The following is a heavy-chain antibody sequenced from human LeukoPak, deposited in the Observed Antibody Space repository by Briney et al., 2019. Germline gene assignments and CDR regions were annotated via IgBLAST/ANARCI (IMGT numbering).Heavy chain of an antibody. Sequence: RPGGSLRLSCAASGLTFSNYAMSWVRQAPGKGLEWVSTISASDSTYYADSVKGRFTISRDNSKNTLCLQMKSLRAEDTAVYYCAKVGLGDCSSTSCLYYFDYWGQGTLVTVSS. D-gene: IGHD2-2*01. CDR2: ISASDST. V-gene: IGHV3-23*01. CDR1: GLTFSNYA. J-gene: IGHJ4*02. CDR3: AKVGLGDCSSTSCLYYFDY.